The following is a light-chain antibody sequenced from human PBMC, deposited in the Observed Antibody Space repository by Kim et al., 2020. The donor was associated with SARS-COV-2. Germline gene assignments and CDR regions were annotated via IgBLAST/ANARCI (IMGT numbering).Light chain of an antibody. CDR2: YDS. J-gene: IGLJ2*01. CDR3: QVWDSSSDHPV. CDR1: NIGGKS. V-gene: IGLV3-21*04. Sequence: PGKTARSTFGGNNIGGKSVHWYHQKPGQAPVLVIYYDSDRPSGIPERFSGSNSGNTATLTISRVEAGDEADYYCQVWDSSSDHPVFGGGTQLTVL.